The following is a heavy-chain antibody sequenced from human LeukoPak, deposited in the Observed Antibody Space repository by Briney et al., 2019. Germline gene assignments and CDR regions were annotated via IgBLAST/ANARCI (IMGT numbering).Heavy chain of an antibody. D-gene: IGHD3-3*01. V-gene: IGHV3-30*01. CDR1: GFTFSSYA. Sequence: GGSLRLSCAASGFTFSSYAMHWVRQAPGKGLEWVAVISYDGSNKYYADSVTGRFTISRDNSKNTLYLQMNSLRAEDTAVYYCASGGDDFWSGYYTGDAFDIWGQGTMVTVSS. CDR2: ISYDGSNK. J-gene: IGHJ3*02. CDR3: ASGGDDFWSGYYTGDAFDI.